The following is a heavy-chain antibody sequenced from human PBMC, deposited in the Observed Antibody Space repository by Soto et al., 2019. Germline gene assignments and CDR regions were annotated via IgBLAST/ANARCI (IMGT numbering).Heavy chain of an antibody. Sequence: QLQLQESGPGLVKPSETLSLTCTVSGGSISSSSYYWGWIRQPPGKGLEWIGSIYYSGSTYYNPSLKSRVTISVDTSKNQFSLTLSSVTAADTAVYYCATQRGYDFWSGYYVGMDVWGQGTTVTVSS. J-gene: IGHJ6*02. V-gene: IGHV4-39*01. CDR1: GGSISSSSYY. D-gene: IGHD3-3*01. CDR2: IYYSGST. CDR3: ATQRGYDFWSGYYVGMDV.